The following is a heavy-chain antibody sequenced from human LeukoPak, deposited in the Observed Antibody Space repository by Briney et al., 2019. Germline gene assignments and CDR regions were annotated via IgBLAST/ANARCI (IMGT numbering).Heavy chain of an antibody. CDR2: ISYDGSNK. CDR3: AKCLDYYDSSGYYIDY. J-gene: IGHJ4*02. Sequence: GGPLRLSCAASGFTFSSYGMHWVRQVPGKGLEGVAVISYDGSNKYYADSVKGRFTISRDNSKNTLYLQMNSLRAEDTAVYYCAKCLDYYDSSGYYIDYWGQGTLVTVSS. D-gene: IGHD3-22*01. V-gene: IGHV3-30*18. CDR1: GFTFSSYG.